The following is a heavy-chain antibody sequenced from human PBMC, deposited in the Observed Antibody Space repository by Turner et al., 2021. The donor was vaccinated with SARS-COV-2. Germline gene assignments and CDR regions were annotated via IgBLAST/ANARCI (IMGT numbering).Heavy chain of an antibody. Sequence: EVQLVESGGGLVTPGGSLRLSCAASGFTFSSYSMNWVRQAPGKGLEWVSSITSSDTYYADSVKGRFTISRDNAKNSLYLQMNSLRAEDTAVYYCVRDKDSSDYYYWGQGTLVTVSS. D-gene: IGHD3-22*01. CDR2: ITSSDT. J-gene: IGHJ4*02. CDR1: GFTFSSYS. CDR3: VRDKDSSDYYY. V-gene: IGHV3-21*01.